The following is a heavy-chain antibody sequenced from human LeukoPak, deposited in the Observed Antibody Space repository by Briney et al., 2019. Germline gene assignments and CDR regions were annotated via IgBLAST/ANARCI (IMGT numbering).Heavy chain of an antibody. Sequence: GGSLRLSCAASGFTFSSYTMHWIRQAPEKGLEWVSSISGSNSYIFYADSVKGRFTVSRDNAKDSLNLQMNSLRAEDTAVYYCARALTTLTYEGYWGQGTLVTVSS. CDR3: ARALTTLTYEGY. CDR2: ISGSNSYI. D-gene: IGHD1-1*01. J-gene: IGHJ4*02. V-gene: IGHV3-21*01. CDR1: GFTFSSYT.